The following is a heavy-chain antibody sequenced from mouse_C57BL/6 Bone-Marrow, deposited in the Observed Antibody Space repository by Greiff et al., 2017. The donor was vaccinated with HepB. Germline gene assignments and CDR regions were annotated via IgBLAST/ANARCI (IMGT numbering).Heavy chain of an antibody. D-gene: IGHD2-3*01. Sequence: LVESGAELARPGASVKLSCKASGYTFTSYGISWVKQRTGQGLEWIGEIYPRSGNTYYNEKFKGKATLTADKSSSTAYMELRSLTSEDSAVYFCARGLLRFFAYWGQGTLVTVSA. J-gene: IGHJ3*01. CDR3: ARGLLRFFAY. CDR2: IYPRSGNT. CDR1: GYTFTSYG. V-gene: IGHV1-81*01.